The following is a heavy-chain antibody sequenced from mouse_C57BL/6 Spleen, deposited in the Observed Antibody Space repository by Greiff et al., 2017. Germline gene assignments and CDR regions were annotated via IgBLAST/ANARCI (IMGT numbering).Heavy chain of an antibody. CDR3: ARGGITTVVAPFDY. CDR1: GYTFTSYW. V-gene: IGHV1-64*01. Sequence: VQLQQPGAELVKRGASVKLSCKASGYTFTSYWMHWVKQRPGQGLEWIGMIHPNSGSTNYNEKFKSKATLTVDKSSSTAYMQLSSLTSEDSAVYYCARGGITTVVAPFDYWGQGTTLTVSS. D-gene: IGHD1-1*01. CDR2: IHPNSGST. J-gene: IGHJ2*01.